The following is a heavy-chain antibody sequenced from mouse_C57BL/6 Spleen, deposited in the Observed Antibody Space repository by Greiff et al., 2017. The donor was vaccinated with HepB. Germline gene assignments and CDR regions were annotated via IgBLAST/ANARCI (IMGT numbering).Heavy chain of an antibody. D-gene: IGHD2-4*01. Sequence: QVTLNESGPGILQPSQTLSLTCSFSGFSLSTFGMGVGWIRQPSGMGLVWLEHIWWDDYKYYNPALKSRLTIPKDTSKNQVFLKIANVDTADTATYYCDRMGGLRHGFDYWGQGTTLTVSS. J-gene: IGHJ2*01. CDR1: GFSLSTFGMG. CDR2: IWWDDYK. CDR3: DRMGGLRHGFDY. V-gene: IGHV8-8*01.